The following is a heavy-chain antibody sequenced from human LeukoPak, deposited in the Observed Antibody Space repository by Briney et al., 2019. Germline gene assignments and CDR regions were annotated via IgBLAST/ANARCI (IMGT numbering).Heavy chain of an antibody. D-gene: IGHD2-2*01. V-gene: IGHV4-34*01. CDR3: ARAPMSRVVVPAAISRPYYYYDMDV. Sequence: PSETLSLTCAVYGGSFSGYYWSWIRQPPGKGLEWIGEINHSGSTNYNPSLKSRVTISVDTSKNQFSLKLSSVTAADTAVYYCARAPMSRVVVPAAISRPYYYYDMDVWGKGTTVTVSS. J-gene: IGHJ6*04. CDR2: INHSGST. CDR1: GGSFSGYY.